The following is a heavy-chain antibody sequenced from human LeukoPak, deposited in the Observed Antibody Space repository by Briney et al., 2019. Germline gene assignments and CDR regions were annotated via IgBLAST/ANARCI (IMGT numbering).Heavy chain of an antibody. V-gene: IGHV4-38-2*01. CDR3: AMEVVPAAMWSLHWFDP. CDR2: IYHSGST. D-gene: IGHD2-2*01. CDR1: GYSISSGYY. J-gene: IGHJ5*02. Sequence: PSETLSLTCAVSGYSISSGYYWGWIRQPPGKGLEWIGSIYHSGSTYYNPSLKSRVTISVDTSKNQFSLKLSSVTAADTAVYYCAMEVVPAAMWSLHWFDPWGQGTLVTASS.